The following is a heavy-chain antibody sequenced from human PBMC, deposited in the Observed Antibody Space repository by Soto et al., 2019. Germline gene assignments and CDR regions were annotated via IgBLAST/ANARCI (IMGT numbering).Heavy chain of an antibody. CDR2: IYTGGGT. J-gene: IGHJ4*02. V-gene: IGHV3-66*01. CDR3: AVDGYGH. D-gene: IGHD6-13*01. Sequence: EVQLVESGGGLVQPGGSLSLSCAASGLTVSTNPMSWIRQAPGNGLEWVSVIYTGGGTHYADSVKGRFTISRDNSKNKVNLQMNSLRPEETAVYYCAVDGYGHWGQGTLVTVSS. CDR1: GLTVSTNP.